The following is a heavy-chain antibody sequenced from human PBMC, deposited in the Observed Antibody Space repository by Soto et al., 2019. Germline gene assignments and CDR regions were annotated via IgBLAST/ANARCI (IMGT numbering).Heavy chain of an antibody. J-gene: IGHJ4*02. Sequence: SETLSLTCAVHGGSFSGYDWSWIRQPPGKGLEWIGEINHSGSTNYNPSLKSRVTISVDTSKNQFSLKLSSVTAADTAVYYCARGAITIFGVVTRSGDFDYWGRGTLVTVSS. CDR1: GGSFSGYD. V-gene: IGHV4-34*01. D-gene: IGHD3-3*01. CDR3: ARGAITIFGVVTRSGDFDY. CDR2: INHSGST.